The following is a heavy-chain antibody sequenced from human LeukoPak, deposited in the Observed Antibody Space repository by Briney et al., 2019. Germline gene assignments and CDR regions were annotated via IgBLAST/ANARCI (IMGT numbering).Heavy chain of an antibody. D-gene: IGHD3-16*01. CDR1: GGSLSNYY. CDR3: ARGGAPDRRDSRDFDY. CDR2: IYYSGGT. Sequence: SETLSLTCSVSGGSLSNYYWNWIRQPPGKGLEWIGQIYYSGGTKYNPSLQSRVTISVDTSKTQFSLKLSSVTAADTAVYYCARGGAPDRRDSRDFDYWGQGTLVTVSS. J-gene: IGHJ4*02. V-gene: IGHV4-59*01.